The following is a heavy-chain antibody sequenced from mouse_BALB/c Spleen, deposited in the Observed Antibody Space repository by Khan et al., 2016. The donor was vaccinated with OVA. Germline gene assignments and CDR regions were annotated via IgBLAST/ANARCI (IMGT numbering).Heavy chain of an antibody. CDR1: GFIFSSYG. J-gene: IGHJ2*01. CDR3: TRGEYVWVPYYFDD. D-gene: IGHD2-10*02. V-gene: IGHV5-6-3*01. Sequence: EVELVESGGGLVQPGGSLKLSCAASGFIFSSYGMSWVRQNSDKRLELVATINSNGGNTYYQDSVKGRFTISRDNAKNTLYLQMSSLKSEDTAMYFCTRGEYVWVPYYFDDWGQGTTLTVSS. CDR2: INSNGGNT.